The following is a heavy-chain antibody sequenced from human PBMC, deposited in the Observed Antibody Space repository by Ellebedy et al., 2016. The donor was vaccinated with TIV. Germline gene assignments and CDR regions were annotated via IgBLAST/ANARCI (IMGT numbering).Heavy chain of an antibody. CDR3: ARDLFGGVTADY. V-gene: IGHV1-18*01. Sequence: ASVKVSXXASGYTFTNFGISWVRQAPGQGLEWMGWVSPYNGNTNYAKKFQARVTLTRDTSTSTVYMELSSLRSEDTAVYYCARDLFGGVTADYWGQGTLVTVS. CDR2: VSPYNGNT. J-gene: IGHJ4*02. CDR1: GYTFTNFG. D-gene: IGHD3-16*01.